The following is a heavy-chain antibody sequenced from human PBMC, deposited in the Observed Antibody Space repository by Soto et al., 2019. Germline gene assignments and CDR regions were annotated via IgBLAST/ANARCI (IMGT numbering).Heavy chain of an antibody. D-gene: IGHD3-10*01. Sequence: QMQLVQSGAAVKERGSSVKISCKTSGGTFNTYALTWVRQAPGQGLEWIGGIIPIFGIKNVAQRFQGRVTISADESLTTAYMEMTSLRSDDTAVYYCAKEAGDHWGQGTLVTVSS. CDR3: AKEAGDH. CDR2: IIPIFGIK. V-gene: IGHV1-69*01. CDR1: GGTFNTYA. J-gene: IGHJ4*02.